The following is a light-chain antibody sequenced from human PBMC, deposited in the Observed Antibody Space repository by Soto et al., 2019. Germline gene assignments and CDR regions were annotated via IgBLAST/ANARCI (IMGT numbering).Light chain of an antibody. CDR2: DAS. J-gene: IGKJ5*01. CDR3: HQRSNWPPLIT. Sequence: EIVLTQSPATLSLSPGERATLSCRASQSVSSYLAWYQQKPGQAPRLLIYDASNRATGIPARFSGSGSGTDFTLTISSLEPEDFAVYYCHQRSNWPPLITFGQGTRLEIK. V-gene: IGKV3-11*01. CDR1: QSVSSY.